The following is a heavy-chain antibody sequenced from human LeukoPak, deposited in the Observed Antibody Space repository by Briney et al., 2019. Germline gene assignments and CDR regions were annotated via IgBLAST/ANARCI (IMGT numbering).Heavy chain of an antibody. CDR2: IRHGGSS. CDR3: AGGDIGLLRSPRALFFLGP. J-gene: IGHJ4*03. V-gene: IGHV4-59*01. Sequence: PSATLSLTCTVSGGSITSYYWSWIRQPPGKGMEWIGYIRHGGSSSYNPSLKSRVAISADPSKSQLSLNLRSVTAADTAVYYCAGGDIGLLRSPRALFFLGPWGPGTLVTVSS. CDR1: GGSITSYY. D-gene: IGHD2-15*01.